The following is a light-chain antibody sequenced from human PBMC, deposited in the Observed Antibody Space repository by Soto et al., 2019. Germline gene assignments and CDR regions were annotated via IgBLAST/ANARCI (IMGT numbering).Light chain of an antibody. Sequence: EKVMTQSPATLSVSPGERVILSCRASQSVGNSLAWYQQKPGQAPRLLIHAASTRATGIPGRFSGSGFGTEFTLTISSLQSEDWAVYFCLQSSSWPFTLGQGTEREIK. J-gene: IGKJ2*01. CDR3: LQSSSWPFT. CDR1: QSVGNS. CDR2: AAS. V-gene: IGKV3-15*01.